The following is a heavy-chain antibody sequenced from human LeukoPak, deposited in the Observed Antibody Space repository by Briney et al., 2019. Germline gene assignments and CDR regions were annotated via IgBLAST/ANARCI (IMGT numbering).Heavy chain of an antibody. CDR2: TYYRSKWYN. Sequence: SQTLSLTCAISGDSVSSSRSAWNWIRQSPSRGLEWLGRTYYRSKWYNDYAVSVKSRITITPDTSKNQFSLQLNSVTPDDTAVYYCARVNSWTEEPDTGFDYWCQGTLVTVSS. J-gene: IGHJ4*02. V-gene: IGHV6-1*01. CDR1: GDSVSSSRSA. D-gene: IGHD1-14*01. CDR3: ARVNSWTEEPDTGFDY.